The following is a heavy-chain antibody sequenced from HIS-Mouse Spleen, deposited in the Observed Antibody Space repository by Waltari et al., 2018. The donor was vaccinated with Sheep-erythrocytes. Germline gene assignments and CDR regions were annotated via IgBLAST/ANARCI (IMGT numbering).Heavy chain of an antibody. V-gene: IGHV3-15*01. CDR2: VKSKTQGGKT. CDR1: GFTFCNAW. Sequence: DVQLVESGGGLVKPGGSLRLSCAASGFTFCNAWMSWVRQAPGKGLVGGGRVKSKTQGGKTEYAARHKGRCNISRDSSENTLCLQMNSLKTEDTTVYYWTSSGERDTNYYYYGMDVWGQGTTVTVSS. CDR3: TSSGERDTNYYYYGMDV. J-gene: IGHJ6*02. D-gene: IGHD5-18*01.